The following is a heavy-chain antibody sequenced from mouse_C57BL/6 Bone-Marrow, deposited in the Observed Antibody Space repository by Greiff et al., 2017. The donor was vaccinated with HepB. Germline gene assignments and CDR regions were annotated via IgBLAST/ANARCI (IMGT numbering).Heavy chain of an antibody. Sequence: VQLQQSGPELVKPGASVKISCKASGYSFTGYYMNWVKQSPEKSLEWIGEINPSTGGTTYNQKFKAKATLTVDKSSSTAYMQLKSLTSEDSAVYYCASSRAYYSFWDEFAYWGQGTLVTVSA. J-gene: IGHJ3*01. CDR1: GYSFTGYY. D-gene: IGHD2-12*01. V-gene: IGHV1-42*01. CDR3: ASSRAYYSFWDEFAY. CDR2: INPSTGGT.